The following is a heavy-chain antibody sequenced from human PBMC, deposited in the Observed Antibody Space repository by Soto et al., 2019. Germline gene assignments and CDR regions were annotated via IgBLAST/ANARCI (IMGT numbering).Heavy chain of an antibody. CDR1: GFTFSSYS. D-gene: IGHD3-3*01. J-gene: IGHJ4*02. V-gene: IGHV3-48*02. CDR3: ARAGYRSVDY. CDR2: ISSSGSTI. Sequence: EVQLVESGGGLVQPGGSLRLSCAASGFTFSSYSMNWVRQAPGKGLEWVSYISSSGSTIYYADSVRGRFTISRDNAKNSLYLQMNSRRDEETAVYYCARAGYRSVDYWGQGTLVTVSS.